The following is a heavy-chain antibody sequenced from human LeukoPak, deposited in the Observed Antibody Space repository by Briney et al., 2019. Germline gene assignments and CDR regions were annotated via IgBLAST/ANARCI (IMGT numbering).Heavy chain of an antibody. CDR1: GFTFSSYG. J-gene: IGHJ4*02. CDR3: AKNGYGSGSYIDY. Sequence: GGSLRLSCAASGFTFSSYGIHWVRQAPGKGLEWVALIRYDGSNKYYADSVKGRFTISRDNSKNTLYLQMNSLRAKDTAVYYCAKNGYGSGSYIDYWGQGTLVTVSS. V-gene: IGHV3-30*02. CDR2: IRYDGSNK. D-gene: IGHD3-10*01.